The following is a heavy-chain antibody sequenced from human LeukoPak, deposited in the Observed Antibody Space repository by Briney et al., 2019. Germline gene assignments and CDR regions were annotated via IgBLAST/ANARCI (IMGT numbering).Heavy chain of an antibody. J-gene: IGHJ4*02. Sequence: GGSLRLSCAASGFTFSDYYMSWIRQAPGKGLEWVSYISSSGSTIYYADSVKGRCTISRDNAKNSLYLQMNSLRAEDTAVYYCARDTDRDYYDSSGYQDYWGQGTLVTVSS. D-gene: IGHD3-22*01. CDR1: GFTFSDYY. CDR3: ARDTDRDYYDSSGYQDY. V-gene: IGHV3-11*01. CDR2: ISSSGSTI.